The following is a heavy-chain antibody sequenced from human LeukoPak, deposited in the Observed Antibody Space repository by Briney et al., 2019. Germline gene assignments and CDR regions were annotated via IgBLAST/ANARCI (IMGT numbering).Heavy chain of an antibody. CDR2: ISASGAAT. CDR1: GVTFSNYA. J-gene: IGHJ6*02. Sequence: GGSLRLSCAASGVTFSNYAMSWVRQAPGKGLEWVSGISASGAATFYADSVKGRFTISRDNPKNTLFLQMNSLRAEDTAVYYCARAPHYSNYGPYYYGMDVWGQGTTVTVSS. V-gene: IGHV3-23*01. D-gene: IGHD4-11*01. CDR3: ARAPHYSNYGPYYYGMDV.